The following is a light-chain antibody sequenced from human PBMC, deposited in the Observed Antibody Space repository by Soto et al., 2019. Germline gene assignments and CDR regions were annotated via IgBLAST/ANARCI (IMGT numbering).Light chain of an antibody. J-gene: IGKJ5*01. V-gene: IGKV3-15*01. CDR2: GAS. CDR1: QSVSSN. Sequence: EIGMTESPATLSVSPGERATLSCRASQSVSSNLAWYQQKPGQAPRLLIYGASTRATGIPARFSGSGSGTEFTLTISSLQSEDFAVYYCQQYNNWLITFGQGTQLEIK. CDR3: QQYNNWLIT.